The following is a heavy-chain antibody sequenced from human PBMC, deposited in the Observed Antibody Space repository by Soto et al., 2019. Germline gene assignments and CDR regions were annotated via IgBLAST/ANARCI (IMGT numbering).Heavy chain of an antibody. V-gene: IGHV4-59*01. D-gene: IGHD1-26*01. CDR2: IYYSGST. CDR3: ARENSGTLSDMWMDV. J-gene: IGHJ6*02. Sequence: SETLSLTCTVSGGSISSYYWSWIRQPPGKGLEWIGYIYYSGSTNYNPSLKSRVTISVDTSKNQFSLKLSSVTAADTAVYYCARENSGTLSDMWMDVWGQGTTVTVSS. CDR1: GGSISSYY.